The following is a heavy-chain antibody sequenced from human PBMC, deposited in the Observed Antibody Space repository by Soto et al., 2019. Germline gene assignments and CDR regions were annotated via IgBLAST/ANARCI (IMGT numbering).Heavy chain of an antibody. D-gene: IGHD2-15*01. J-gene: IGHJ4*02. CDR2: INPSGGST. CDR3: ARGIGYCSGASCYFDY. CDR1: GYMFTIYY. Sequence: VKVSCKASGYMFTIYYMHWVRQAPGQGLEWMGLINPSGGSTNYAQKFQGRITMTTDTSTSTVYMDLSSLRSEDTAVYYCARGIGYCSGASCYFDYWGRGTLVTVSS. V-gene: IGHV1-46*01.